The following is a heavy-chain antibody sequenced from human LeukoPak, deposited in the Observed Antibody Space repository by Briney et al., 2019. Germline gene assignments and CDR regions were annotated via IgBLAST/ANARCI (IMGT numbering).Heavy chain of an antibody. V-gene: IGHV4-39*07. D-gene: IGHD1-26*01. CDR2: IYYSGST. CDR3: AKDRIVGATEFDL. Sequence: SETLSLTCTVSGGPISSSRYNWGWIRQSPGKGLEWIGSIYYSGSTYYNPSLKSRVAISVDTSKNQFSLRLSSVTAADTAVYYCAKDRIVGATEFDLWGQGTLVTVSA. J-gene: IGHJ4*02. CDR1: GGPISSSRYN.